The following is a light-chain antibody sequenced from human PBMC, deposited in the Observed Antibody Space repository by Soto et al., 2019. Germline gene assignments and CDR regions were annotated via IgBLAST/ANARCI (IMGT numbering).Light chain of an antibody. J-gene: IGKJ1*01. CDR2: AAS. CDR1: QSIRNY. Sequence: DIQMTQSPTSLSASVGDRLAITCRASQSIRNYLNWYQQKPGEAPKLLIYAASSLETGVPSRFSGSGSGTDFTLTISSLQPEDFATYYCQQSYNTSRTFGQGTKVEIK. V-gene: IGKV1-39*01. CDR3: QQSYNTSRT.